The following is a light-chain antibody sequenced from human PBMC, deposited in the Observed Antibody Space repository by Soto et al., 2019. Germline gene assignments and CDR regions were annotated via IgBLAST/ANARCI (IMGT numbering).Light chain of an antibody. CDR1: QTVLHGSNY. Sequence: DIVMTQSPDSLSVSLGERATINCKSSQTVLHGSNYLAWYQQKAGQPPKLLIYWASTRESGVPDRFSGSGSGTDFTLTITSLQAEDVALYYCQQYYTTPVTFGQGTKVEI. J-gene: IGKJ1*01. V-gene: IGKV4-1*01. CDR2: WAS. CDR3: QQYYTTPVT.